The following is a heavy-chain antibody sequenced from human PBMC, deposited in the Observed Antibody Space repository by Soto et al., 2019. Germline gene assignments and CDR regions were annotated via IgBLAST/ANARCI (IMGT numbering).Heavy chain of an antibody. Sequence: QVQLVESGGGGVQPGRSLRLSCSASGFTFSSDGMHWVRQAPGKGLEWVAVLSYDGGYQYYVDSVKGRFTISRDNSKNTLYLQMNSLRAEDTAVYYCAKDEISKTIRGDAFNFWGQGTMVTVSS. CDR1: GFTFSSDG. V-gene: IGHV3-30*18. CDR2: LSYDGGYQ. D-gene: IGHD1-7*01. J-gene: IGHJ3*01. CDR3: AKDEISKTIRGDAFNF.